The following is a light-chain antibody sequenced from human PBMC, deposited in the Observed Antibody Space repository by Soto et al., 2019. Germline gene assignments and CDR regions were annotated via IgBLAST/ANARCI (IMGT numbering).Light chain of an antibody. CDR1: SGDVGSYNL. CDR3: CSYAGNSEV. V-gene: IGLV2-23*02. CDR2: EVT. Sequence: QSVLTQPASVSGSPGQSITIPCTRTSGDVGSYNLVSWYQQHPGKAPKLLIYEVTERPSGVSNRFSGSKSGNTASLTISGLQPDDEADYYCCSYAGNSEVFGTGTKVTVL. J-gene: IGLJ1*01.